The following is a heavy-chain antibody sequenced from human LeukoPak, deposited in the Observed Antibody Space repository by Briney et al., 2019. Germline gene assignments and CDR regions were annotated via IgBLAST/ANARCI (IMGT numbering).Heavy chain of an antibody. CDR1: GFAFSTYA. Sequence: GGSLRLSCAASGFAFSTYAMSWVRQAPGKGLEWVSTITSRSAYLSYADSLEGRFTISRDNAKSSLYLQMNSLRVEDTALYYCARDSYYGGINFDYWGQGVLVTVSS. CDR3: ARDSYYGGINFDY. D-gene: IGHD4-23*01. CDR2: ITSRSAYL. V-gene: IGHV3-21*01. J-gene: IGHJ4*02.